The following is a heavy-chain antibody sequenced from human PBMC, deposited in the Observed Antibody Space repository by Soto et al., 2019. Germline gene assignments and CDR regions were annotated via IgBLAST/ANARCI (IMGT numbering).Heavy chain of an antibody. Sequence: QLQLQESGPGLVKPSETLSLTCTVSGGSISSSSYYWGWIRQPPGKGLEWIGSIYYSGSTYYNPSLKSRVTISVDTSKNQFSLKLSSVTAADTAVYYCARHTSDDMGPTGSTSGHGWFDPWGQGTLVTVSS. J-gene: IGHJ5*02. D-gene: IGHD1-1*01. CDR1: GGSISSSSYY. CDR2: IYYSGST. V-gene: IGHV4-39*01. CDR3: ARHTSDDMGPTGSTSGHGWFDP.